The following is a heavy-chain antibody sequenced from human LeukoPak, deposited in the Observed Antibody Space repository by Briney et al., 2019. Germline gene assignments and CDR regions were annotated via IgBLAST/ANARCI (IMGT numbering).Heavy chain of an antibody. Sequence: GASVKVSCKASGYTFTGYYMHWVRQAPGQGLEWMGWINPNSGGTNYAQRFQDRVTMTRDTSISTVYMELSRLRSDDTAMYYCARGAGYGSGEGGMDVWGQGTTVTVSS. CDR3: ARGAGYGSGEGGMDV. J-gene: IGHJ6*02. D-gene: IGHD3-10*01. CDR1: GYTFTGYY. CDR2: INPNSGGT. V-gene: IGHV1-2*02.